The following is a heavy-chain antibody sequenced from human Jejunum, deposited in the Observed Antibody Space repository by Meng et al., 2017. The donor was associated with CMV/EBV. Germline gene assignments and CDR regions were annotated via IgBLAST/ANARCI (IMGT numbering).Heavy chain of an antibody. Sequence: FRTFWMSWVRPAPGKGLEWLANIKQDGREKYYVDSVRGRFIISRDNAHNSLYLEMNSLRADDSGLYYCSRQGILIPSATNWFDPWGQGTLVTVSS. CDR1: FRTFW. J-gene: IGHJ5*02. CDR2: IKQDGREK. V-gene: IGHV3-7*01. CDR3: SRQGILIPSATNWFDP. D-gene: IGHD2-2*01.